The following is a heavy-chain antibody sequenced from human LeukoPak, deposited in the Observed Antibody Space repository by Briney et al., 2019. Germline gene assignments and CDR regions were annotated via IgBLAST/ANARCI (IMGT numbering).Heavy chain of an antibody. D-gene: IGHD3-10*01. J-gene: IGHJ4*02. CDR1: GFTFSSYA. Sequence: GRSLRLSCAASGFTFSSYAMHWVRQAPGKGLEWVAVISYDGSNKYYADSVKGRFTISRDNSKNTLYLQMNSLRAEDTAVYYCARDGYGSGSYYRPTPYFDYWGQGTLVTVSS. CDR3: ARDGYGSGSYYRPTPYFDY. V-gene: IGHV3-30-3*01. CDR2: ISYDGSNK.